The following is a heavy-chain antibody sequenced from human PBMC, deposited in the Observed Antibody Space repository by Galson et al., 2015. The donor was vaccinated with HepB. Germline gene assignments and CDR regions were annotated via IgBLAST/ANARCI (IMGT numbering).Heavy chain of an antibody. CDR2: ISAYNGNT. V-gene: IGHV1-18*01. D-gene: IGHD5-24*01. CDR3: ARDKEMATITAFDI. Sequence: SVKVSCKASGYTFTSYGISWVRQAPGQGLEWMGWISAYNGNTNYAQKLQGRVTMATDTSTSTAYMELRSLRSDDTAVYYCARDKEMATITAFDIWGQGTMVTVSS. J-gene: IGHJ3*02. CDR1: GYTFTSYG.